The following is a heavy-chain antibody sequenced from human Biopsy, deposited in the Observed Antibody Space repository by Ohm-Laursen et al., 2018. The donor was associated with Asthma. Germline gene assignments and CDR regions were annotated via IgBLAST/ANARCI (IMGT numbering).Heavy chain of an antibody. D-gene: IGHD3-9*01. CDR3: ARTYCDFLTGQVKDVFGV. Sequence: ASVKVSCNASGYNFISFAVHWVRQAPGQRLEWMGWVNTGNGDTKYSQKFQGRVTITRDTSASTAYMELRSLRSEDTATYYCARTYCDFLTGQVKDVFGVWGQGTMVTVSS. CDR1: GYNFISFA. CDR2: VNTGNGDT. J-gene: IGHJ3*01. V-gene: IGHV1-3*04.